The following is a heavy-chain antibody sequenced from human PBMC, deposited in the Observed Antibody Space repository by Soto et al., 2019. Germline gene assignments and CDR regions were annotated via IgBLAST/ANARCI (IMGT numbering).Heavy chain of an antibody. D-gene: IGHD1-26*01. J-gene: IGHJ4*02. CDR1: GFTFSSYS. CDR2: ISSSSSYI. CDR3: ERGIERSFVNDY. Sequence: GGSLRLSCAASGFTFSSYSMNWVRQAPGKGLEWVSSISSSSSYIYYEDSVKGRFTISRDNAKNSLYLQMNSLRAEETDVYYGERGIERSFVNDYWGQGTLVTVSS. V-gene: IGHV3-21*01.